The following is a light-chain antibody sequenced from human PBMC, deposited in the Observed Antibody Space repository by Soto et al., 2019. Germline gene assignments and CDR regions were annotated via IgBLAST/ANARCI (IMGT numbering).Light chain of an antibody. CDR2: EVN. V-gene: IGLV2-23*02. Sequence: QSVLTQPASVSGSPGQPITISCTGTSSDVGIYNLVSWYQHFPGKAPKLMIYEVNKRPSGVSNRFSGSKSGSTASLTISGLQADDEADYYCCSYTRSDSFVFGTGTKVTVL. CDR1: SSDVGIYNL. J-gene: IGLJ1*01. CDR3: CSYTRSDSFV.